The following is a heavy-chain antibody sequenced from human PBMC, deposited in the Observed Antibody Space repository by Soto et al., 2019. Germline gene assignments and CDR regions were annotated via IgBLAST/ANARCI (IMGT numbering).Heavy chain of an antibody. V-gene: IGHV1-2*02. CDR2: INPNSGGT. CDR1: GYTFTGYY. J-gene: IGHJ3*02. D-gene: IGHD5-18*01. Sequence: ASVKVSCKASGYTFTGYYMHWVRQAPGQGLEWMGWINPNSGGTNYAQKFQGRATMTRDTSISTAYMELSRLRSDDTAVCYCARPISWIQLWSPHDAFDIWGQGTMVTVS. CDR3: ARPISWIQLWSPHDAFDI.